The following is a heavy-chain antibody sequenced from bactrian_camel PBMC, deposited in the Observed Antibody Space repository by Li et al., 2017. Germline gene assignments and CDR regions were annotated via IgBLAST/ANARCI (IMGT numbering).Heavy chain of an antibody. D-gene: IGHD3*01. CDR2: LDRTGGNI. Sequence: VQLVESGGGLVQPGGSLRLSCAVSGFTFNAHAMNWVRQVPGKGLEWVSCLDRTGGNIHYADSVKGRFTISRDNAKNTVYLQMNSLEPEDTAMYYCAAQAIKCPPNAYGWAYRGQGTQVTVS. CDR3: AAQAIKCPPNAYGWAY. CDR1: GFTFNAHA. V-gene: IGHV3S35*01. J-gene: IGHJ4*01.